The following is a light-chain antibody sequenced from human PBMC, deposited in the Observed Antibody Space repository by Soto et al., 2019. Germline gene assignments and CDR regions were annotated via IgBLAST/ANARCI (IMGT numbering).Light chain of an antibody. V-gene: IGLV1-40*01. CDR1: SSNIGAGYD. CDR3: QSFDTSLSGFVV. Sequence: QSVLTQPPSKSGAPGQRVTISCTGSSSNIGAGYDVHWYQQHPGTAPKLLIFDNNNRPSGVPDRFSGSKSDTSASLAITGLQAEDEADYYCQSFDTSLSGFVVFGGGTKLTVL. CDR2: DNN. J-gene: IGLJ2*01.